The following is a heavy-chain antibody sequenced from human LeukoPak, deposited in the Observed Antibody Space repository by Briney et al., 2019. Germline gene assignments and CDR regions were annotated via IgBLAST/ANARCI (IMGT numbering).Heavy chain of an antibody. CDR3: ARGIEEAGFDY. V-gene: IGHV4-59*11. CDR2: IYYSGST. Sequence: SETLSLTCTVSGGSISSHYWSWIRQPPGKGLEWIGYIYYSGSTNYNPSLKSRVTISVDTSKNQFSLKLSSVTAADTAVYYCARGIEEAGFDYWGQGTLVTVSS. J-gene: IGHJ4*02. D-gene: IGHD2-15*01. CDR1: GGSISSHY.